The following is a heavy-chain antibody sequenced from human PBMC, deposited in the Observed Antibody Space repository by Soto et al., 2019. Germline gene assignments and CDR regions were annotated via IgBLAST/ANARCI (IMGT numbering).Heavy chain of an antibody. Sequence: LVESGEGLGRPGGSLRLSCAATGFIFSHRGMIWARHAPGKGLEWVAYICPRGITTYYADSVKGRFTLSRDNAHNSLYLQMDSLRDDDTAVYYCARVDGPTVETMFFDYWGQGIPVTVSS. J-gene: IGHJ4*02. V-gene: IGHV3-48*02. CDR2: ICPRGITT. CDR1: GFIFSHRG. CDR3: ARVDGPTVETMFFDY. D-gene: IGHD5-12*01.